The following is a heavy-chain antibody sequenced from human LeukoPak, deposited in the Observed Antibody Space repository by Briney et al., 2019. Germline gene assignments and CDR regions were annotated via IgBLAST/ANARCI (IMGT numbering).Heavy chain of an antibody. V-gene: IGHV3-9*01. CDR3: AKELYYGDFF. D-gene: IGHD4-17*01. Sequence: PGGSLRLSCAASGFTFDDYAMHWVRQAPGKGLEWVSGISWNSGSIGYADSVKGRFTISRDNAKNSQYLQMNSLRAEDTALYYCAKELYYGDFFWGQGTLVTVSS. J-gene: IGHJ4*02. CDR1: GFTFDDYA. CDR2: ISWNSGSI.